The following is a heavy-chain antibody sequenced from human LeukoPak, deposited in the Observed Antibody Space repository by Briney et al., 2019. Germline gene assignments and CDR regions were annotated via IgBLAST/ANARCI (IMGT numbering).Heavy chain of an antibody. D-gene: IGHD6-13*01. J-gene: IGHJ4*02. CDR3: ARSVYPGIAAAGTLTY. CDR2: MNPNSGNT. CDR1: GYTFTSYD. V-gene: IGHV1-8*03. Sequence: GASVKVSCKASGYTFTSYDINWVRQATGQGLEWMGWMNPNSGNTGYAQKFQGRVTITRNTSISTAYMELSSLRSDDTAVYYCARSVYPGIAAAGTLTYWGQGTLVTVSS.